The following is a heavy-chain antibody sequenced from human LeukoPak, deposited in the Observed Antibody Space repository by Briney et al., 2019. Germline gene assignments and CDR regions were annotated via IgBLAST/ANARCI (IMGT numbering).Heavy chain of an antibody. J-gene: IGHJ4*02. CDR1: GFTFSSYS. CDR2: ISSSSSYI. V-gene: IGHV3-21*01. CDR3: ARDGALAAAIDY. Sequence: GGSLRLSCAASGFTFSSYSMNWVRQAPGKGLEWVSSISSSSSYIYYADSVKGRFTISRDNAKNSLYLQMNSLRAEDTAVYYCARDGALAAAIDYWGQGTLVTVSS. D-gene: IGHD6-13*01.